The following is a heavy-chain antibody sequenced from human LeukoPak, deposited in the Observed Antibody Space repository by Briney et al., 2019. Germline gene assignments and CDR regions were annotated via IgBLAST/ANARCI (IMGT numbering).Heavy chain of an antibody. CDR3: ARDYYDSSGCYNWFDP. V-gene: IGHV3-48*03. CDR2: ISSSGSTI. CDR1: GFTFSSYE. Sequence: GGSLRLSCAASGFTFSSYEMNWVRQAPGKGLEWVSYISSSGSTIYYADSVKGRFTISRDNAKNSLYLQMNSLRAEDTAVYYCARDYYDSSGCYNWFDPWGQGTLVTVSS. J-gene: IGHJ5*02. D-gene: IGHD3-22*01.